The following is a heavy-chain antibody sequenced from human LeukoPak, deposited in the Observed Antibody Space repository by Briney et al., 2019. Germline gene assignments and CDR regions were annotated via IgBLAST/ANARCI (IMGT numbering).Heavy chain of an antibody. CDR3: AKGVTYYYDSSGYYFDY. J-gene: IGHJ4*02. Sequence: GGSLRLSCAASGFTFSSYAMSWVRQAPGKGLEWVSAISGSGGSTYYADSVKGRFTISRDNSKNTLYLQMNSLRAEDTAVYYCAKGVTYYYDSSGYYFDYWGQETLVTVSS. V-gene: IGHV3-23*01. CDR2: ISGSGGST. D-gene: IGHD3-22*01. CDR1: GFTFSSYA.